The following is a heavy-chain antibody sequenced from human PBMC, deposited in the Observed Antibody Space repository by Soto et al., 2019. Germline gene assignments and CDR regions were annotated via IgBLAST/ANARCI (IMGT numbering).Heavy chain of an antibody. V-gene: IGHV1-18*01. J-gene: IGHJ6*02. CDR2: ISAYNGNT. CDR3: ARKHCSSTSCYYYYGMDV. Sequence: GASVKVSCKASGPTFTSYGISWVRQAPGQGLEWMGWISAYNGNTNYAQKLQGRVTITADESTSTAYMELSSLRSEDTAVYYCARKHCSSTSCYYYYGMDVWGQGTPVTAP. CDR1: GPTFTSYG. D-gene: IGHD2-2*01.